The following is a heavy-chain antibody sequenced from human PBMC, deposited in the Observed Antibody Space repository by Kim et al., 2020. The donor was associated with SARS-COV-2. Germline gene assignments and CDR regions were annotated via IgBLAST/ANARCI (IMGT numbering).Heavy chain of an antibody. D-gene: IGHD1-1*01. V-gene: IGHV1-69*13. CDR2: IVSAYDTV. J-gene: IGHJ6*02. Sequence: SVKVSCKASGDTFSGHAINWVRQAPGQGLEWMGGIVSAYDTVNYAQKFQGRVTITADESTSTAYLELSSLTSDDTAVYYCARDLDRTPIDTSGMDVWGRRTTVIVSS. CDR1: GDTFSGHA. CDR3: ARDLDRTPIDTSGMDV.